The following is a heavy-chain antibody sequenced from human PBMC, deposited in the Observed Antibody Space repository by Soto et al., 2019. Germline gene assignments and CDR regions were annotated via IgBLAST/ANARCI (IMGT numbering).Heavy chain of an antibody. V-gene: IGHV3-74*01. CDR3: ARGDRGAFDL. D-gene: IGHD1-26*01. J-gene: IGHJ3*01. CDR1: GFTFSYYW. CDR2: IHSYGSST. Sequence: EVQLVESGGGLVRPGGSLRLSCAASGFTFSYYWMHWVRQAPGKGLVWVSRIHSYGSSTTYADFVKGRFIISRDNARNTVDLQMNSVRVGDTAVYYCARGDRGAFDLWCQGTVVTVSS.